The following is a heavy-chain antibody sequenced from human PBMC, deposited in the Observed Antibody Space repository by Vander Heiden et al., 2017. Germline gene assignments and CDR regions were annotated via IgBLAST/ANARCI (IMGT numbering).Heavy chain of an antibody. CDR1: GGSISSSNYY. D-gene: IGHD6-6*01. CDR3: ARLGKDDYSSSFGRRNKGSLDY. V-gene: IGHV4-39*01. Sequence: QVQLQESGPGLVKPSETLSLTCSVSGGSISSSNYYWGWIRQPPGKGLEWIGSIYYSGSTYYNPSLESRVTISVDTSKNQFSLKLSSVTAADTAVYYCARLGKDDYSSSFGRRNKGSLDYWGQGTLVTVSS. J-gene: IGHJ4*02. CDR2: IYYSGST.